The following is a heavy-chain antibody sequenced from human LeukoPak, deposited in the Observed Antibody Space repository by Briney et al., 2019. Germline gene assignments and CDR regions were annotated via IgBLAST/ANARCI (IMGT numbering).Heavy chain of an antibody. CDR3: ARVFKQQLTN. Sequence: SQTLSLTCAVSGGSISSGGYSWSWIRQPPGKGLEWIGYIYHSGSTYYNPSLKSRVTISVDRSKNQFSLKLSSVTAADTAVYYCARVFKQQLTNWGQGTLVTVSS. CDR2: IYHSGST. D-gene: IGHD6-13*01. CDR1: GGSISSGGYS. J-gene: IGHJ4*02. V-gene: IGHV4-30-2*01.